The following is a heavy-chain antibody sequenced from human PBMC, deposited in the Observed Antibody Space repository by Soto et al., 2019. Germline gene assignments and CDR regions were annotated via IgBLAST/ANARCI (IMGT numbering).Heavy chain of an antibody. V-gene: IGHV1-69*13. Sequence: GASVRVSCKASGGTFSSYAISWVRQAPGQGLEWMGGIIRISGTANYAQKFQGRVTITADESTSTAYMELSSLRSEDTAVYYCAKYYYDSSGYYSDYYYGMDVWGQGTTVTVSS. CDR2: IIRISGTA. CDR1: GGTFSSYA. J-gene: IGHJ6*02. D-gene: IGHD3-22*01. CDR3: AKYYYDSSGYYSDYYYGMDV.